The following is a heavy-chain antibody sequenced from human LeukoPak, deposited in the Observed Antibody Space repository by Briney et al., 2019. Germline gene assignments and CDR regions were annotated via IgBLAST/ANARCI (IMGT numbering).Heavy chain of an antibody. CDR1: GYTFTGYY. V-gene: IGHV1-2*06. CDR3: ARAAQWLALREYYFDY. Sequence: ASVKVSCKASGYTFTGYYMHWVRQAPGQGLEWMGRISPNSGGTNYAQKFQGRVTMTRDTSISTAYMELSRLRSDDTAVYYCARAAQWLALREYYFDYWGQGTLVTVSS. J-gene: IGHJ4*02. CDR2: ISPNSGGT. D-gene: IGHD6-19*01.